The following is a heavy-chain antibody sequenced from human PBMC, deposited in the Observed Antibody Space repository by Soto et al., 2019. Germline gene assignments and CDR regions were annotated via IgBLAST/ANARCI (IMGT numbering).Heavy chain of an antibody. Sequence: SETLSLTCTVSGGSISSSSYYWGWIRQPPGRGLEWIGYIYYSGTTNYNPSLKSRVTISVDTSKIQFSLKLSSVTAADTAVYYCARRYSSAFDYWGQGTLVTVSS. CDR2: IYYSGTT. D-gene: IGHD6-19*01. CDR1: GGSISSSSYY. CDR3: ARRYSSAFDY. V-gene: IGHV4-61*05. J-gene: IGHJ4*02.